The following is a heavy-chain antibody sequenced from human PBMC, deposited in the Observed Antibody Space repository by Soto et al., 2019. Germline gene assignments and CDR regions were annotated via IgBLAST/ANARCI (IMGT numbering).Heavy chain of an antibody. D-gene: IGHD3-22*01. J-gene: IGHJ5*02. V-gene: IGHV4-59*02. CDR2: MYFGGSF. CDR1: GASVSTGY. CDR3: ARSYYDSTGFAVDP. Sequence: QMQLQESGPGLVKPSETLSLTCTVSGASVSTGYWSWIRQPPGKGPEWIGFMYFGGSFNYNPSLPSRVTISVETSKNQFSMTLTSVTAADTAVSYCARSYYDSTGFAVDPWGQGTLVTVSS.